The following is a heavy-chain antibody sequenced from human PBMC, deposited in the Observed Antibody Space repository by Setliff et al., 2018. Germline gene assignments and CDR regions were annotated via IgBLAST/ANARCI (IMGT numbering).Heavy chain of an antibody. Sequence: AGETLRLSCAASGFTFSHFWMGWVRQAPGKGLEWVANIKPDGTEEYYVDSVKGRFTISRDNAKNSLYLQMNTLRAEDTAVYYCARDRGGATTRDLWGQGTLVTVSS. CDR3: ARDRGGATTRDL. CDR1: GFTFSHFW. V-gene: IGHV3-7*03. CDR2: IKPDGTEE. J-gene: IGHJ5*02. D-gene: IGHD1-26*01.